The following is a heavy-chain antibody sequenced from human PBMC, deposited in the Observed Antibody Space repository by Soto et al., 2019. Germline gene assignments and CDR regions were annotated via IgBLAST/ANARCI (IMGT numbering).Heavy chain of an antibody. CDR1: GFTFTSSA. CDR3: AEGITHYYYGMDV. J-gene: IGHJ6*02. V-gene: IGHV1-58*01. CDR2: IVVGSGNT. Sequence: SVKVSCKASGFTFTSSAVQWVRQARGQRLEWIGWIVVGSGNTNYAQKSQERVTITRDMPTSTAYMELSSLRSEDTAVYYCAEGITHYYYGMDVWGQGTTVTFSS.